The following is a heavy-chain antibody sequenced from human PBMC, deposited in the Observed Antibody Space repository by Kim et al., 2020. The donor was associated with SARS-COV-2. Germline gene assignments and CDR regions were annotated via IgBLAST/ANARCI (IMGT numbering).Heavy chain of an antibody. CDR3: SRESYYDNPI. CDR1: GVSISVSNYY. CDR2: IYYSGST. Sequence: SETLSLTCSVSGVSISVSNYYWGWIRQSPGKGLEWIGNIYYSGSTYYSPSLKSRVTISVDTSKNQFSLRLNSLTAADTAIYYCSRESYYDNPIWGQGVLVTVSS. J-gene: IGHJ4*02. V-gene: IGHV4-39*07. D-gene: IGHD3-16*01.